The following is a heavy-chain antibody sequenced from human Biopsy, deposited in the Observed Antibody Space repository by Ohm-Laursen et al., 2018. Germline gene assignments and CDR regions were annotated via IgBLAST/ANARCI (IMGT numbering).Heavy chain of an antibody. CDR1: GVSINTGGYY. V-gene: IGHV4-31*03. Sequence: TLSLTCSVSGVSINTGGYYWTWIHQHPGTGLEWIGYIHYSGNTLYNPSLKSRLTISVDTSRNQFSLKLTSVTAADTALYYCTRAGGGKIYGLWGQGTLVTVSS. D-gene: IGHD3-16*01. CDR2: IHYSGNT. J-gene: IGHJ4*02. CDR3: TRAGGGKIYGL.